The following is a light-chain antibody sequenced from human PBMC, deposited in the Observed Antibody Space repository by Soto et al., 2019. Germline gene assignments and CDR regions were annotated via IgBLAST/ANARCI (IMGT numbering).Light chain of an antibody. CDR1: QSLVHTDGKTY. V-gene: IGKV2D-29*01. J-gene: IGKJ2*01. Sequence: DIVVTQTPLSLSVTPGQPASISCKSGQSLVHTDGKTYLFWYLQKPGQPPQPLIYQVSNRFSGVPDRFSGSGSGTDFKLNISRMEAEDVGIYYCMQSLQLPYNFGQGNNLEIK. CDR2: QVS. CDR3: MQSLQLPYN.